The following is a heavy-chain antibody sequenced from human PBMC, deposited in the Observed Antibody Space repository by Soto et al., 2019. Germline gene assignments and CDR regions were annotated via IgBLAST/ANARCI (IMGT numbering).Heavy chain of an antibody. CDR1: GYSISSGYY. J-gene: IGHJ5*02. CDR2: IYHSGST. Sequence: PSETLSLTCAVSGYSISSGYYWGWIRQTPGKGLEWIASIYHSGSTYYNPSLKSRVTISVDTSKNQFSLKLTSVTAAETAVYYCARGAATVTPGWFDPWGQGIMVTVSS. V-gene: IGHV4-38-2*01. D-gene: IGHD4-17*01. CDR3: ARGAATVTPGWFDP.